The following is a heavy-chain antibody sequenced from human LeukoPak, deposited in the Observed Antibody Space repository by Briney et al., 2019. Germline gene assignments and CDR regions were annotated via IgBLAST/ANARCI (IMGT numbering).Heavy chain of an antibody. CDR2: ISGSGGST. CDR1: GLTFSSYA. J-gene: IGHJ4*02. D-gene: IGHD3-3*01. CDR3: ANPHPYYDFWSGYYI. Sequence: GGSLRLSCAASGLTFSSYAMSWVRQAPGKGLEWVSAISGSGGSTYYADSVKGRFTISRDNSKNTLYLQMNSLRAEDTAVYYCANPHPYYDFWSGYYIWGQGTLVTVSS. V-gene: IGHV3-23*01.